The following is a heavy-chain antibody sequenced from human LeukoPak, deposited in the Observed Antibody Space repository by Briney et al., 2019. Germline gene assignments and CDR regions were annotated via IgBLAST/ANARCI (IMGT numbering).Heavy chain of an antibody. CDR1: GFTFDDYG. Sequence: PGGSLRLSCAASGFTFDDYGMSWVRQAPGKGLEWVSGINWNGGSTGYADSVKGRFTISRDNAKNSLYLQMNSLRAEDTALYYCARHGSGSTAGTRWAAFDIWGQGTMVTVSS. CDR2: INWNGGST. D-gene: IGHD6-13*01. CDR3: ARHGSGSTAGTRWAAFDI. V-gene: IGHV3-20*04. J-gene: IGHJ3*02.